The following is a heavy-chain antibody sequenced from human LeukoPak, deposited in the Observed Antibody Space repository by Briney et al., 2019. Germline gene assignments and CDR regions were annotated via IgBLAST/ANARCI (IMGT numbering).Heavy chain of an antibody. D-gene: IGHD6-13*01. J-gene: IGHJ4*02. V-gene: IGHV3-30*02. Sequence: GGSLRLSCAASGFTFSSYDMHWVRQAPGKGLEWVAFIRYDGSNKYYADSVKGRFTISRDNSKNTLYLQMNSLRAEGTAVYYCARVQYSSSWYGRGEIDYWGQGTLVTVSS. CDR1: GFTFSSYD. CDR3: ARVQYSSSWYGRGEIDY. CDR2: IRYDGSNK.